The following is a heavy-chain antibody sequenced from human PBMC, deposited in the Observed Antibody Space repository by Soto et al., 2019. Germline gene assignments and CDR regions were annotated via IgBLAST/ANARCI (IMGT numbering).Heavy chain of an antibody. J-gene: IGHJ4*02. CDR3: ARGSAAGTKSPFDY. Sequence: PSETLSLTCTVSGGSTSSYYWSWIRQPPGKGLEWIGYIYYSGSTNYNPSLKSRVTISVDTSKNQFSLKLSSVTAADTAVYYCARGSAAGTKSPFDYWGQGTLVTVSS. D-gene: IGHD6-13*01. V-gene: IGHV4-59*01. CDR2: IYYSGST. CDR1: GGSTSSYY.